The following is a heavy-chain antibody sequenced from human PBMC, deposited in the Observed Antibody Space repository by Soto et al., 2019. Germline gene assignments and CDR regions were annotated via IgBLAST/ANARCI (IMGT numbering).Heavy chain of an antibody. CDR3: ARDSIEAVAGLYNWFDP. V-gene: IGHV1-3*01. CDR2: INAGNGNT. CDR1: GYTFTSYA. Sequence: ASVKVSFKASGYTFTSYAMHWVRQAPGQRLEWMGWINAGNGNTKYSQKFQGRVTITRDTSASTAYMELSSLRSEDTAVYYCARDSIEAVAGLYNWFDPWAQGTLVTVSS. J-gene: IGHJ5*02. D-gene: IGHD6-19*01.